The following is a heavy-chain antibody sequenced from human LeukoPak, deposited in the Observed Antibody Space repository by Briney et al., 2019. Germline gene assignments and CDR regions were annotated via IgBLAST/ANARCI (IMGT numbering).Heavy chain of an antibody. CDR2: IYYSGDT. CDR1: GGSISSYY. V-gene: IGHV4-59*01. Sequence: SETLSLTCTVSGGSISSYYWSWIRQPPGKGLEWIGYIYYSGDTKYNPSLESRVIISVDTSKNQFSLEVSSVTAADTAVYYCARGGYYTLEYYYYMEVWGKGTTVTVSS. J-gene: IGHJ6*03. CDR3: ARGGYYTLEYYYYMEV. D-gene: IGHD3-3*01.